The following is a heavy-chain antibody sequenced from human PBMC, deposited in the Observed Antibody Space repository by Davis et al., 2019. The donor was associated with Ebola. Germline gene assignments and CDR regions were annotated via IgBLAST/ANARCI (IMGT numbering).Heavy chain of an antibody. Sequence: GESLKISCAASGFTVSSNYMSWVRQAPGKGLEWVSVIYSGGSTYYADSVKGRFTISRENAKKSLYLQMNSLGAGDTAVYYCARGVAGRVRGVPWAMDVWGQGTTVTVSS. V-gene: IGHV3-53*01. CDR3: ARGVAGRVRGVPWAMDV. CDR1: GFTVSSNY. CDR2: IYSGGST. J-gene: IGHJ6*02. D-gene: IGHD3-10*01.